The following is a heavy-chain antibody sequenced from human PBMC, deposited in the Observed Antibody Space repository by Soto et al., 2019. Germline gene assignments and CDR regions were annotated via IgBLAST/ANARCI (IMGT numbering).Heavy chain of an antibody. J-gene: IGHJ6*02. V-gene: IGHV4-61*01. CDR3: ARDRSGYDYGHYYYYGMDV. D-gene: IGHD5-12*01. Sequence: PSETLSLTCTVSGGSVSSGSYYWSWIRQPPGKGLEWIGYIYYSGSANYNPSLKSRVTISVDTSKNQFSLKLSSVTAADTAVYYCARDRSGYDYGHYYYYGMDVWGQGTTVTVSS. CDR2: IYYSGSA. CDR1: GGSVSSGSYY.